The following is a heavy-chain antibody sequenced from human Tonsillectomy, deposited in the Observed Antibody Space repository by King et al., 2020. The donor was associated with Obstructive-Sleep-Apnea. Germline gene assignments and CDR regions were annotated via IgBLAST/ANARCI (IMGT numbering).Heavy chain of an antibody. D-gene: IGHD3-22*01. Sequence: QLVQSGGGVVQPGGSLRLSCAASGFTFSNYAMHWVRQAPGKGLEWVAFIRHVGSNQYYADSVKGRFTISRDNSKNTLYLQMNSLGTEDTAVYYCAKDTSSVAYWGQGTLVTVSS. V-gene: IGHV3-30*02. CDR3: AKDTSSVAY. CDR1: GFTFSNYA. CDR2: IRHVGSNQ. J-gene: IGHJ4*02.